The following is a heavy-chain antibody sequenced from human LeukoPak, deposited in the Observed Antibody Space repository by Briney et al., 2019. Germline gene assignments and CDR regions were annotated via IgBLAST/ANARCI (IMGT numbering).Heavy chain of an antibody. CDR2: ISGSGGST. J-gene: IGHJ6*02. Sequence: GGSLRLSCAASGFTFSSYAMSWVRQAPGKGLEWVSAISGSGGSTYYADSVKGRFTISRDNSKNTLYLQMNSLRADDTAVYYCAKDGGSGPLDYYYGMDVWGQGTTVTVSS. D-gene: IGHD1-14*01. V-gene: IGHV3-23*01. CDR3: AKDGGSGPLDYYYGMDV. CDR1: GFTFSSYA.